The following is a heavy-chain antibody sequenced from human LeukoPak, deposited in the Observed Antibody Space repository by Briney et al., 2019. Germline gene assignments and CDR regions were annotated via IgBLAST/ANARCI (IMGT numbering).Heavy chain of an antibody. CDR1: GYTFSSYG. CDR3: ARDEARYSSGYYPTWFDP. CDR2: ISSYNGNT. Sequence: ASVKVSCKASGYTFSSYGISWVRQAPGQGLEWIGWISSYNGNTHYAHNLQGRVTMTTDTSTSTAYMELRSLRSDDPAVYYCARDEARYSSGYYPTWFDPWGQGTLVTVSS. V-gene: IGHV1-18*01. D-gene: IGHD3-22*01. J-gene: IGHJ5*02.